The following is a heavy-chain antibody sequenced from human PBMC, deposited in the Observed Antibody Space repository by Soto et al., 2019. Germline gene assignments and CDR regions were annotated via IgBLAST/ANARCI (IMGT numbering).Heavy chain of an antibody. Sequence: GGSLRLSCTASGFIFGDYAKSWFRQAPGKGLEWVGFIRSKAYGETTEYAASVEGRFSISRDDSKSIAYLQMNSLKTEDTAVYYCARDGGLCNWNPDFWGQGTLVTVSS. V-gene: IGHV3-49*03. J-gene: IGHJ4*02. CDR2: IRSKAYGETT. CDR3: ARDGGLCNWNPDF. CDR1: GFIFGDYA. D-gene: IGHD1-20*01.